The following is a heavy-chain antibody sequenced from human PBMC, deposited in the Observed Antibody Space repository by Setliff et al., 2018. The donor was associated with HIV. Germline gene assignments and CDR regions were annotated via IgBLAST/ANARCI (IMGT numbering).Heavy chain of an antibody. CDR3: ARKFRPGHGVDV. J-gene: IGHJ6*02. CDR2: IDRDGSET. V-gene: IGHV3-7*01. D-gene: IGHD3-10*01. Sequence: PGGSLRLSCVASRFTFNDYWMSWVRQAPGKGLEWVANIDRDGSETNYVDSVKGRFTIFRGNAKSSMYLQMNSLRAEDTAIYYCARKFRPGHGVDVWGQGTTVTVSS. CDR1: RFTFNDYW.